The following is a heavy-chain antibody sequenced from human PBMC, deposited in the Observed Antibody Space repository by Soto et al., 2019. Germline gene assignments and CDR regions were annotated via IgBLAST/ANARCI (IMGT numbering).Heavy chain of an antibody. J-gene: IGHJ5*02. Sequence: PGGSLRLSCSASGFTFTNYALHWVRQAPGKGLEWVAVISDDGTTEYYADSVKGRFTISRDNSKNTLYLQMNSLTVEDTAVYYCARGLVVVVNQDWFDPWGQGTQVTVSS. V-gene: IGHV3-30-3*01. CDR1: GFTFTNYA. CDR2: ISDDGTTE. D-gene: IGHD2-15*01. CDR3: ARGLVVVVNQDWFDP.